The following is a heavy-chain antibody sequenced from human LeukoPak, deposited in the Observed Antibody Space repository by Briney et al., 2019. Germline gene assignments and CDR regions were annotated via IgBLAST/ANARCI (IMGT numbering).Heavy chain of an antibody. CDR3: ARAGRGYNWFDP. CDR1: GGTFSSYA. D-gene: IGHD5-12*01. Sequence: SVKVSCKASGGTFSSYAISWVRQAPGQGLEWMGGVIPIFGTANYAQKFQGRVTITADKSTSTAYMELSSLRSEDTAVYYCARAGRGYNWFDPWGQGTLVTVSS. J-gene: IGHJ5*02. CDR2: VIPIFGTA. V-gene: IGHV1-69*06.